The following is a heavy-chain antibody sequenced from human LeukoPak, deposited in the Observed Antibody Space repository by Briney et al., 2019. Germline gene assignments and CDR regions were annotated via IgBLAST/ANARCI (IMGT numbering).Heavy chain of an antibody. V-gene: IGHV3-9*01. D-gene: IGHD4-23*01. Sequence: PGGSLRLSCAASGFTFDDYAMHWVRQAPGKGLEWVSGISWNSGSIGYADSVKGRFTISRDNAKNSLYLQMNSLRAEDTALYYCAKESYGGNSEYAFDIWGRGTMVTVSS. J-gene: IGHJ3*02. CDR3: AKESYGGNSEYAFDI. CDR1: GFTFDDYA. CDR2: ISWNSGSI.